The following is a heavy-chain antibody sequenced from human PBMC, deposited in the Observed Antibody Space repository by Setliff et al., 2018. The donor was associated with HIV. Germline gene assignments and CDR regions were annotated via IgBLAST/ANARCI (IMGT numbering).Heavy chain of an antibody. V-gene: IGHV3-23*01. CDR1: GFTVSSSY. Sequence: GGSLRLSCGASGFTVSSSYMAWVRQAPGKGLEWVSSISPSSGGSTNYADSVKGRFTISRDNSKNTLYLQMNSLRAEDSAVYYCAKTPLALVRGAQPYFDYWGQGTLVTVSS. J-gene: IGHJ4*02. CDR3: AKTPLALVRGAQPYFDY. CDR2: ISPSSGGST. D-gene: IGHD3-10*01.